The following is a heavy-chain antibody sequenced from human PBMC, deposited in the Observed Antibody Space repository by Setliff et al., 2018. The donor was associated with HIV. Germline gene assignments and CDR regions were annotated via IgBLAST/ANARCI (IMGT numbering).Heavy chain of an antibody. J-gene: IGHJ6*03. CDR2: ISAYSGDT. Sequence: RASVKVSCKVSGYTLTELSMHWVRQAPGKGLEWMGWISAYSGDTNYAQKFQGRLTMTTDTSTSTAYMELSSLRSEDTAVYYCARSSLAAAGLGYMDVWGKGTTVTVSS. D-gene: IGHD6-13*01. CDR3: ARSSLAAAGLGYMDV. CDR1: GYTLTELS. V-gene: IGHV1-18*01.